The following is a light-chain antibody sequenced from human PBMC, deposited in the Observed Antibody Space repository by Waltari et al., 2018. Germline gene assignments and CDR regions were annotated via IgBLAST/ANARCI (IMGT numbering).Light chain of an antibody. CDR2: DVS. V-gene: IGLV2-11*01. Sequence: QSALTQPRSVSGSPGHSVTISCPGTSGDVGGYNYVPWYQQHPGKAPKLMIYDVSKRPSGVPDRFSGSKSGNTASLTISGLRAEDEADYYCCSYAGSYTLGVFGGGTKLTVL. J-gene: IGLJ3*02. CDR1: SGDVGGYNY. CDR3: CSYAGSYTLGV.